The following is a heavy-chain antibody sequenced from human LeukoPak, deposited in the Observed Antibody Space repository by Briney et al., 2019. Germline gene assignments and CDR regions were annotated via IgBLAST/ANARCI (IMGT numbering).Heavy chain of an antibody. J-gene: IGHJ5*02. D-gene: IGHD3-3*01. CDR3: ARAYDFWSGYPYNWFDP. CDR1: GGSISSYY. Sequence: PAETLSLTCTVSGGSISSYYWSWIRQPPGKGLEWIGYIYHSGSTNYNPSLKSRVTISVDTSKNQFSLKLSSVTAADTAVYYCARAYDFWSGYPYNWFDPWGQGTLVTVSP. V-gene: IGHV4-59*01. CDR2: IYHSGST.